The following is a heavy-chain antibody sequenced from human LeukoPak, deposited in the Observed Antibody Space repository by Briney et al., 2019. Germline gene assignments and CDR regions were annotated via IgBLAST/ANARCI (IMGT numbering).Heavy chain of an antibody. J-gene: IGHJ4*02. CDR1: GGSFSAHH. V-gene: IGHV4-34*01. Sequence: PSETLSLTCAVYGGSFSAHHWTWIRQPPGKGLEWIGEINHNGSTNYNPSLKSRVIMSVDTSKNQFSLKLSSVTAADTAVYYCARDIEGIYFWSVCHYFDYWGQGTLVTVSS. CDR3: ARDIEGIYFWSVCHYFDY. CDR2: INHNGST. D-gene: IGHD3-3*01.